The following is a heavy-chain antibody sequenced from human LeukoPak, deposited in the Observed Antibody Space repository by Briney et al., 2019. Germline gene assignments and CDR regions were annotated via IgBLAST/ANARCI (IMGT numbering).Heavy chain of an antibody. CDR3: ARVAMSDSSGYCDY. V-gene: IGHV3-23*01. CDR1: GFAFSSYA. D-gene: IGHD3-22*01. J-gene: IGHJ4*02. CDR2: ISGSGGST. Sequence: PGGSLRLSCAASGFAFSSYAMSWVRQAPGKGLEWVSAISGSGGSTYYADSVKGRFTISRDNSKNTLYLHMNSVRAEDTAVYYCARVAMSDSSGYCDYWGQGTLVTVSS.